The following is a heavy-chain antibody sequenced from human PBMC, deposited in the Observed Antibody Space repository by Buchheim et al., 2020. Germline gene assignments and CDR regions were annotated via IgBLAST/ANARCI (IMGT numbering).Heavy chain of an antibody. CDR1: GFTFSSYA. Sequence: QVQLVESGGGVVQPGRSLRLSCAASGFTFSSYAMHWVRQAPGKGLEWVAVISYDGSNKYYADSVKGRFTISRDNSKNTLYLQMNSLRAEDTAVYYCARVHHSSGWYDKYYFDYWGQGTL. CDR2: ISYDGSNK. D-gene: IGHD6-19*01. V-gene: IGHV3-30*04. CDR3: ARVHHSSGWYDKYYFDY. J-gene: IGHJ4*02.